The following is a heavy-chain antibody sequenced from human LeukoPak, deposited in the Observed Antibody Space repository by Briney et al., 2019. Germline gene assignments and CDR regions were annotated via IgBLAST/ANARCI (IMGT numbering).Heavy chain of an antibody. CDR2: ISGIGGST. Sequence: GGSLRLSCAASGFSFTSYAMHWVRQAPGEGLEYVSAISGIGGSTYFANSVKGRFAISRDNSKNTLYLQMGSLRAEDMAVYYCARGECSSTSCLPAYWGQGTLVTVSS. J-gene: IGHJ4*02. CDR3: ARGECSSTSCLPAY. CDR1: GFSFTSYA. D-gene: IGHD2-2*01. V-gene: IGHV3-64*01.